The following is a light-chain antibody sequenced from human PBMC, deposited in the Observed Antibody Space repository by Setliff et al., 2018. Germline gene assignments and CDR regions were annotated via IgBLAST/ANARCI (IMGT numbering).Light chain of an antibody. CDR3: CSYAGDPYV. J-gene: IGLJ1*01. CDR2: DVN. Sequence: QSVLTQPHSVSGSPGQSVAISCTGASSDVGGYNYVSWYQQHPGKAPKLMIYDVNKRPSGVPDRFSGSKPGNTASLTISGLQAEDEADYYCCSYAGDPYVFGTGTKVTVL. CDR1: SSDVGGYNY. V-gene: IGLV2-11*01.